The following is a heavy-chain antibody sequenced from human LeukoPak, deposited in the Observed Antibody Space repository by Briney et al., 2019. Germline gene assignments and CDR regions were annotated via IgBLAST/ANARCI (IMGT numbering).Heavy chain of an antibody. V-gene: IGHV1-18*01. J-gene: IGHJ6*03. CDR2: ISAYNGNT. CDR3: ASLTYYYYMDV. CDR1: SYTFTSYG. Sequence: ASVKVSYKASSYTFTSYGISWVRQAPGQGLEWMGWISAYNGNTNYAQKLQGRVTMTTDTSTSTACMELRSLRSDDTAVYYCASLTYYYYMDVWGKGTTVTVSS.